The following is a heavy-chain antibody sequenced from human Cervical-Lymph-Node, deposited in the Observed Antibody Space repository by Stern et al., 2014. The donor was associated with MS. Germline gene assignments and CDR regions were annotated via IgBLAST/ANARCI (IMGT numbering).Heavy chain of an antibody. J-gene: IGHJ4*02. Sequence: VQLVQSGAEVKKPGESLKISCKGSGYSFTTYWIGWVRQMPGKGLEWMGIIYPGDSDTRYSPSFQGQGPTSAAKSTSTAYLQWSSLKASDTAIYYCARGVSSSGGWYRDYWGQGTLVTVSS. CDR3: ARGVSSSGGWYRDY. CDR2: IYPGDSDT. D-gene: IGHD6-19*01. CDR1: GYSFTTYW. V-gene: IGHV5-51*03.